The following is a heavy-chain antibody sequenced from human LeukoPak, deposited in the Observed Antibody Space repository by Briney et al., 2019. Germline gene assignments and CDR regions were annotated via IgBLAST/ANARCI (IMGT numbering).Heavy chain of an antibody. CDR1: GFTFSSYA. CDR3: AKDRAFYYDSSGYSS. J-gene: IGHJ4*02. D-gene: IGHD3-22*01. CDR2: ISGSGGST. V-gene: IGHV3-23*01. Sequence: GGSLRLSCTASGFTFSSYAMSWVRQAPGKGLEWVSAISGSGGSTYYADSVKGRFTISRDNSKNTLYLQMNSLRAEDTAVYYCAKDRAFYYDSSGYSSWGQGTLVTVSS.